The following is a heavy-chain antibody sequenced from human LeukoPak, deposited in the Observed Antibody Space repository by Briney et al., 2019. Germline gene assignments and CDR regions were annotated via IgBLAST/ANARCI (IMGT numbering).Heavy chain of an antibody. CDR2: ISHSGST. V-gene: IGHV4-38-2*02. J-gene: IGHJ4*02. CDR3: ARAQSGTTYYYFDY. D-gene: IGHD1-1*01. Sequence: SETLSLTCTVSNYSISSGYYGGWIRQSPGKGLEWIGSISHSGSTYYNPSLKSRVTISVDTSKNQLSLNLTSVPAADTAVYYCARAQSGTTYYYFDYWGQGTLVTVSS. CDR1: NYSISSGYY.